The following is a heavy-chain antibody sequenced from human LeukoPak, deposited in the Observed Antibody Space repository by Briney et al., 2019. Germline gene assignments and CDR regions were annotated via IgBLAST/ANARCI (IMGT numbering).Heavy chain of an antibody. CDR3: ARATVYSSSWYGWFDP. V-gene: IGHV1-46*01. Sequence: ASVKVSCEASGYTFTSYYMHWVRQAPGQGLEWMGIINPSGGSTSYAQKFQGRVTMTRDTSTSTVYMELSSLRSEDTAVYYCARATVYSSSWYGWFDPWGQGTLVTVSS. CDR2: INPSGGST. CDR1: GYTFTSYY. J-gene: IGHJ5*02. D-gene: IGHD6-13*01.